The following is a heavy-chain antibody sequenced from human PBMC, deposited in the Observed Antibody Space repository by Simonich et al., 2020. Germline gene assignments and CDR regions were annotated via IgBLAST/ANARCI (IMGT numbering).Heavy chain of an antibody. D-gene: IGHD2-15*01. CDR2: ISTSKCNT. V-gene: IGHV1-18*01. Sequence: QVQLVQSGAEVKKPGASVKVSCKASGYTFTSYGISWVRQAPRQGLEWMEWISTSKCNTTYAQRISGIVTMTTDTSTSTAYMELRSLRSDDAAVYYCARASRGTWWYYYFDYWGQGTLVTVSS. J-gene: IGHJ4*02. CDR3: ARASRGTWWYYYFDY. CDR1: GYTFTSYG.